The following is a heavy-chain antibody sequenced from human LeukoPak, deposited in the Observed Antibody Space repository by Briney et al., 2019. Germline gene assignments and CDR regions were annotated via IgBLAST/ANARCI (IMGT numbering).Heavy chain of an antibody. CDR1: GGSISSSSYY. CDR3: ANILTGYYVYFQH. CDR2: IFYTGST. V-gene: IGHV4-39*01. Sequence: SETLSLTCTVSGGSISSSSYYWGWIRQPPGKGLEWVGLIFYTGSTSYNPSLKSRVTMLLDTPKNQFSLKLSSVTAADTAVYYCANILTGYYVYFQHWGQGTLVTVSS. D-gene: IGHD3-9*01. J-gene: IGHJ1*01.